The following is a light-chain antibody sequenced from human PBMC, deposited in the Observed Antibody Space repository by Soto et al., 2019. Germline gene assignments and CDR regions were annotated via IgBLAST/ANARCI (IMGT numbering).Light chain of an antibody. CDR3: HQYNSYLWT. J-gene: IGKJ1*01. V-gene: IGKV1-5*03. CDR2: KAS. CDR1: QTISSW. Sequence: IQMTQSPSTLSGSVGDRVTLTCRASQTISSWLAWYQQKPGKAPKLLIYKASSLESGVPSRFSGSGSGTEFTLTISSLQPDDFATYYCHQYNSYLWTFGQGTKVDIK.